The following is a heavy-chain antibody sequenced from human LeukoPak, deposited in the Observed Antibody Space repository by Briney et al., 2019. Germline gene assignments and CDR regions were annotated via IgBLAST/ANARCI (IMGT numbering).Heavy chain of an antibody. CDR1: GGSISSSSYY. CDR2: IYYSGST. D-gene: IGHD1-14*01. V-gene: IGHV4-39*07. Sequence: DPSETLSLTCTVSGGSISSSSYYWGWIRQPPGKGLEWIGSIYYSGSTYYNPSLKSRVTISVDTSKNQFSLKLSSVTAADTAVYYCARRPGGPWAFDIWGQGTMVTVSS. CDR3: ARRPGGPWAFDI. J-gene: IGHJ3*02.